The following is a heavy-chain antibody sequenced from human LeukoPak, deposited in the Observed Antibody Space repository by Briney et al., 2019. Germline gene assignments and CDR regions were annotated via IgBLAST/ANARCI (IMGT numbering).Heavy chain of an antibody. Sequence: PGGSLRLSCAASGFTFSSYEMNWVRQAPGKGLEWVSGINWNGGSTGYADSVKGRFTISRDNAKNSLYLQMNSLRAEDTALYYCARVNGFGEFSNDYWGQGTLVTVSS. CDR1: GFTFSSYE. J-gene: IGHJ4*02. CDR3: ARVNGFGEFSNDY. D-gene: IGHD3-10*01. CDR2: INWNGGST. V-gene: IGHV3-20*04.